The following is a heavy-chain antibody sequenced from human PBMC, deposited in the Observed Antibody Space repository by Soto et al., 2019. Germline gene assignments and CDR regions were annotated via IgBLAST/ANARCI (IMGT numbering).Heavy chain of an antibody. D-gene: IGHD6-25*01. CDR1: GYSFTSYW. CDR2: IDPSDSYT. J-gene: IGHJ4*02. CDR3: ARGPKRSTGYSSDTTFDY. V-gene: IGHV5-10-1*01. Sequence: GESLKISCKGSGYSFTSYWINWVRQMPGKGLEWMGRIDPSDSYTNYSPSFQGHVTISADKSISTAYLQWSSLKASDTAMYYCARGPKRSTGYSSDTTFDYWGQGTLVTVLL.